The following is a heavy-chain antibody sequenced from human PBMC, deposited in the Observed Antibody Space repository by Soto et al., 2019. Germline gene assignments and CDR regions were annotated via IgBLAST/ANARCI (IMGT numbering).Heavy chain of an antibody. Sequence: GGSLRLSCAASGFTFSSYSMNWVRQAPGKGLEWVSSISRSSSYIYYADSVKGRFTISRDNAKNQFSLKLSSVTAADTAVYYCARVPDYWGQGTLVTVSS. CDR3: ARVPDY. CDR1: GFTFSSYS. CDR2: ISRSSSYI. J-gene: IGHJ4*02. V-gene: IGHV3-21*04.